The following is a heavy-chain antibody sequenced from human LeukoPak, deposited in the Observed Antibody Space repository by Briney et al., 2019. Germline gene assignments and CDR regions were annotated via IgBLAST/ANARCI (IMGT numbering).Heavy chain of an antibody. CDR3: ARRGGYYGSGKTYWFDP. Sequence: SETLSLTCTVSGGSISSSSYYWGWIRQPPGKGLEWIGTIYYSGSAYYSPSLKSRVTMFVDTSKNQFSLKLGSVTAADTAVYYCARRGGYYGSGKTYWFDPWGQGTLVTVSS. J-gene: IGHJ5*02. CDR2: IYYSGSA. V-gene: IGHV4-39*01. D-gene: IGHD3-10*01. CDR1: GGSISSSSYY.